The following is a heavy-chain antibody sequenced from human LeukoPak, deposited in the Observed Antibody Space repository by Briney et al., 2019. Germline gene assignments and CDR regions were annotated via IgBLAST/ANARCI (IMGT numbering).Heavy chain of an antibody. CDR2: IYHSGST. Sequence: PSQTLSLTCAVSGGSISSGGYSWSWIRQPPGKGLEWIGYIYHSGSTYYNPSLKSRVTISVDRSKNQFSLELSSVTAADTAVYYCARAPYDFWSGYSSNWFDPWGQGTLVTVSS. V-gene: IGHV4-30-2*01. J-gene: IGHJ5*02. CDR3: ARAPYDFWSGYSSNWFDP. CDR1: GGSISSGGYS. D-gene: IGHD3-3*01.